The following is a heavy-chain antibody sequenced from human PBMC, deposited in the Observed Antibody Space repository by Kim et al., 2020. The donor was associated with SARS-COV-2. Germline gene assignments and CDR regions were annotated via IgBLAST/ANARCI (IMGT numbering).Heavy chain of an antibody. CDR1: GFTVSSNY. V-gene: IGHV3-53*01. J-gene: IGHJ5*02. Sequence: GGSLRLSCAASGFTVSSNYMSWVRQAPGKGLEWVSVIYSGGSTYYADSVKGRFTISRDNAKNTLYLQMNSLRAEDTAVYYCAREVRSGYVGNGFDAWGQGTLVTVSS. D-gene: IGHD5-12*01. CDR3: AREVRSGYVGNGFDA. CDR2: IYSGGST.